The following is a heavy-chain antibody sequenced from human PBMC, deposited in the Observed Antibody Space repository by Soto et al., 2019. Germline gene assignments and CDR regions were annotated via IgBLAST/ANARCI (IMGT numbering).Heavy chain of an antibody. J-gene: IGHJ3*01. CDR3: ARDRQQWLEPAGGALPF. CDR2: ISYAGNDN. D-gene: IGHD6-19*01. V-gene: IGHV3-30-3*01. CDR1: GFTLSSYV. Sequence: QVQLVESGGGVVQPGRSLRLSCAASGFTLSSYVMHWVRQAPGKGLEWVARISYAGNDNYYADSVKGRFTISRDNSKKTPYLQMTSLRADHTAVYYCARDRQQWLEPAGGALPFWGQGTMVIVSS.